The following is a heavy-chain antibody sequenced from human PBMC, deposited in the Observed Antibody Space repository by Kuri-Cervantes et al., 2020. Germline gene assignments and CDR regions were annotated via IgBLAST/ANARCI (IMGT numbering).Heavy chain of an antibody. CDR2: ISGSGGST. Sequence: GGSLRLSCAASGFTFSSCGMHWVRQAPGKGLEWVSAISGSGGSTYCADSVKGRFTISRDNSKNTLYLQMDSLRAEDTAVYYCARPLNYGDYVIAFDYWGQGSLVTVSS. CDR3: ARPLNYGDYVIAFDY. D-gene: IGHD4-17*01. J-gene: IGHJ4*02. CDR1: GFTFSSCG. V-gene: IGHV3-23*01.